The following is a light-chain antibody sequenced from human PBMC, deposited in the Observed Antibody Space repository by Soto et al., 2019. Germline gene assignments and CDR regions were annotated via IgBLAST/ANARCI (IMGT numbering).Light chain of an antibody. CDR1: QSVSSSS. CDR2: GAS. J-gene: IGKJ4*01. V-gene: IGKV3-20*01. Sequence: EIVLTQSPVTLSLSPGERATLSCRASQSVSSSSLAWYQQKPGQAPRLLIYGASSRATGIPDRFSGSGSGADFTLTISRLEPEDFAVYYCQQCNDSPLTFGGGTKVDIK. CDR3: QQCNDSPLT.